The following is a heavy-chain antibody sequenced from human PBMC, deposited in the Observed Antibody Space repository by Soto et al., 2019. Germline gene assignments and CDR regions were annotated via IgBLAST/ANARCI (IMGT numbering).Heavy chain of an antibody. Sequence: QVQLVQSGAEVKKPGASVKVSCKASGYTFTGYGISWVRQHPGQGLEWIGWNSAYNGNTNYAQKLQGRVTMTTDTSTSTAYMELSSLRSDDTAVYYCARGDQQGGSKAWYYCGMDVWGQGTTVTVSS. J-gene: IGHJ6*02. CDR3: ARGDQQGGSKAWYYCGMDV. V-gene: IGHV1-18*01. CDR2: NSAYNGNT. D-gene: IGHD2-2*01. CDR1: GYTFTGYG.